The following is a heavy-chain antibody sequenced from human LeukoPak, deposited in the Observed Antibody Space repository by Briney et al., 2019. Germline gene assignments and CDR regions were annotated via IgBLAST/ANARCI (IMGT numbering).Heavy chain of an antibody. Sequence: SGGSLRLSCAASGFIFSNHGMHWVRQAPGKGPEWVALIWYDGSNKYYGESVKGRFTISRDNSKNTVYLQMNSLRAEDTGVYYCARDRLEAVTDDDYFDYWGQGTLVTVSS. J-gene: IGHJ4*02. CDR1: GFIFSNHG. CDR3: ARDRLEAVTDDDYFDY. CDR2: IWYDGSNK. D-gene: IGHD2-21*02. V-gene: IGHV3-33*01.